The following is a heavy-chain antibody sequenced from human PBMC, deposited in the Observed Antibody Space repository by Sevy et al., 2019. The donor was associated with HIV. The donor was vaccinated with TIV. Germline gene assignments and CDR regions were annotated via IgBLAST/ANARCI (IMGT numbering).Heavy chain of an antibody. D-gene: IGHD3-16*02. CDR2: ISSSSSYI. CDR1: GFTFSSYS. V-gene: IGHV3-21*01. CDR3: ARGVSYVWGCYRLPYYFDY. J-gene: IGHJ4*02. Sequence: GGYLRLSCAASGFTFSSYSMNWVRQAPGKGLEWVSSISSSSSYIYYADSVKGRFTISRDNAKNSLYLQMNSLRAEDTAVYHCARGVSYVWGCYRLPYYFDYWGQGTLVTVSS.